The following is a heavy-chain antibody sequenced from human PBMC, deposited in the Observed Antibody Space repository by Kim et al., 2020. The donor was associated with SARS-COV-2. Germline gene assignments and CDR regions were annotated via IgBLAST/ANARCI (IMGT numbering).Heavy chain of an antibody. V-gene: IGHV4-4*02. D-gene: IGHD3-10*01. CDR1: GGSISSSNW. J-gene: IGHJ4*02. Sequence: SETLSLTCAVSGGSISSSNWWSWVRQPPGKGLAWIGDIYHSGSTNYNPSLKSRVTISVDKSKNQVSLTLSSVTAADTAVYYCARADDMVRGGFDYWGQGTLVTVSS. CDR2: IYHSGST. CDR3: ARADDMVRGGFDY.